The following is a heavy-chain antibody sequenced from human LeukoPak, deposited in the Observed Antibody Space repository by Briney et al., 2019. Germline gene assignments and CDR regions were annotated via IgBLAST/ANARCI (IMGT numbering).Heavy chain of an antibody. D-gene: IGHD1-14*01. CDR1: GFSFSSYW. J-gene: IGHJ4*02. V-gene: IGHV3-7*01. CDR2: IKRDASEK. Sequence: PGGSLRLSCAASGFSFSSYWMSWVRQAPGKGLEWVANIKRDASEKYYVESVKGRCTISRDNAKSSLYLEMVSPRAEDTAVYYCAGNLGYWGQGTLVTVSS. CDR3: AGNLGY.